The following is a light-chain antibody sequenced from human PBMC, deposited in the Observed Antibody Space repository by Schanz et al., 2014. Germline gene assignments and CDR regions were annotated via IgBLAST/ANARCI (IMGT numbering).Light chain of an antibody. Sequence: EIVMTQSPATLSVSPGERATLSCRASQSVSSNLAWFQQKPGQAPRLLIYGASTRATGIPARFSGSGSGTEFTLTISSLQSEDSAVYYCQQRSDWPPIFTFGPGTTVHLK. J-gene: IGKJ3*01. V-gene: IGKV3-15*01. CDR1: QSVSSN. CDR3: QQRSDWPPIFT. CDR2: GAS.